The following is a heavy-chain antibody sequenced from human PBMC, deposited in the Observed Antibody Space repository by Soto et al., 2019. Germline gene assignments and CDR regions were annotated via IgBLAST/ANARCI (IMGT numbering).Heavy chain of an antibody. J-gene: IGHJ5*02. CDR3: ARGGITIHYGNWFDP. CDR1: GGSISSYY. CDR2: IYYSGST. D-gene: IGHD3-3*01. Sequence: SETLSLTCTVSGGSISSYYWSWIRQPPGKGLEWIGYIYYSGSTNYNPSLKSRVTISVDTSKNQFSLKLSSVTAADTAVYYCARGGITIHYGNWFDPWGQGTLVTVSS. V-gene: IGHV4-59*01.